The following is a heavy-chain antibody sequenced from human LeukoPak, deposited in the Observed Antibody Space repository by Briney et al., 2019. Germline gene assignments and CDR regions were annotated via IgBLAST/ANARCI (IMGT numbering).Heavy chain of an antibody. CDR2: IKSKTDGGTT. CDR1: GFTFSNAW. Sequence: GGSLRLSCAASGFTFSNAWMSWVRQAPGKGLEWVGRIKSKTDGGTTDYAAPVKGRFTISRDDSKNSLYLQMNSLKTEDTAVYYCVRVGSVAGSDYLDYWGQGTLVTVSS. J-gene: IGHJ4*02. D-gene: IGHD6-19*01. CDR3: VRVGSVAGSDYLDY. V-gene: IGHV3-15*01.